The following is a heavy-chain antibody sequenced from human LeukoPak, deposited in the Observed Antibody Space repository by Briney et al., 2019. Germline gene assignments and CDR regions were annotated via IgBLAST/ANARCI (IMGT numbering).Heavy chain of an antibody. CDR3: ARKRLDCSGGACYGDFDY. Sequence: TGGSLRLSCAASGFTFSSYSMNWVRQAPGRGLEWLSYIEGRISKTSYADSLKGRFTISRDNAKNSLYLQMNNLRDEDTAVYYCARKRLDCSGGACYGDFDYWGQGTLVTVSS. D-gene: IGHD2-15*01. CDR2: IEGRISKT. J-gene: IGHJ4*02. CDR1: GFTFSSYS. V-gene: IGHV3-48*02.